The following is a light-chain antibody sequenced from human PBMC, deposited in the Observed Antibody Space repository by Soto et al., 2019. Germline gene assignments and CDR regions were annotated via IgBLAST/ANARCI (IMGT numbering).Light chain of an antibody. CDR1: QSVRNNY. CDR3: QHYVTSLTT. J-gene: IGKJ1*01. Sequence: EIVLTQSPGTLSLSPGERATLSCRASQSVRNNYLAWYQQKPGQAPSLLIFGASIRVKGLPDRFIGGGSGTDFTLTISRLEPEDFAVYYCQHYVTSLTTFGQGTKVDI. CDR2: GAS. V-gene: IGKV3-20*01.